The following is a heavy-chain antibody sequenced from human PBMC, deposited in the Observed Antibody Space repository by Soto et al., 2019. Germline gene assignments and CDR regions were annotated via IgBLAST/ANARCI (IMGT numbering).Heavy chain of an antibody. Sequence: QVQLQESGPGLVKPSGTLSLTCAVSGGSISSSNWWSWVRQPPGKGLEWIGEIYHSGSTNYNPSLRSRVTISVDKSKNQFSLNLSSVTAADTSVYYCARWAPRGVCYDSCYFDYWGQGTLVTVSS. J-gene: IGHJ4*02. D-gene: IGHD2-8*02. V-gene: IGHV4-4*02. CDR2: IYHSGST. CDR3: ARWAPRGVCYDSCYFDY. CDR1: GGSISSSNW.